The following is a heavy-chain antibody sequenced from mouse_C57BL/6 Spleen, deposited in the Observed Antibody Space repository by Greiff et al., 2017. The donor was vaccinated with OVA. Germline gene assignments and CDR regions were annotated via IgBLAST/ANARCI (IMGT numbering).Heavy chain of an antibody. CDR2: ISSGGSYT. V-gene: IGHV5-6*01. Sequence: EVHLVESGGDLVKPGGSLKLSCAASGFTFSSYGMSWVRQTPDKRLEWVATISSGGSYTYYPDRVKGRFTISRDNAKNTLYLQMSSLKSEDTAMYYCARLITTVVGYFDVWGTGTTVTVSS. D-gene: IGHD1-1*01. CDR3: ARLITTVVGYFDV. J-gene: IGHJ1*03. CDR1: GFTFSSYG.